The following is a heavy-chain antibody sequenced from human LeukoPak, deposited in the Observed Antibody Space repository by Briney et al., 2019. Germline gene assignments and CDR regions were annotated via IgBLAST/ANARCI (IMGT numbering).Heavy chain of an antibody. CDR2: ITSSGTTI. CDR1: GFTFSIYE. V-gene: IGHV3-48*03. Sequence: SGGSLRLSCSASGFTFSIYEMNWVRQAPGKGLEWVSCITSSGTTIYYADSVKGRFTISRDNAKNSLYLQMNSLRAEDTAVYYCARDRVAMTGASHDASDIWGQGTMVTVSS. D-gene: IGHD6-19*01. J-gene: IGHJ3*02. CDR3: ARDRVAMTGASHDASDI.